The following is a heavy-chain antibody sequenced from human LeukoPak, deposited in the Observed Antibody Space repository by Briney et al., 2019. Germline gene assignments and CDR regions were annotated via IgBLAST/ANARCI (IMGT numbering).Heavy chain of an antibody. J-gene: IGHJ5*02. CDR3: ARRRGYSGNWFDP. V-gene: IGHV1-2*02. Sequence: ASVKVSCKASGYTFTGYYMHWVRQAPGQGLEWMGWINPNSGGTNYAQKFQGRVTMTRDTSISTAYMELSRLRSDDTAVYYCARRRGYSGNWFDPLGQGTLVTVSS. CDR1: GYTFTGYY. D-gene: IGHD5-12*01. CDR2: INPNSGGT.